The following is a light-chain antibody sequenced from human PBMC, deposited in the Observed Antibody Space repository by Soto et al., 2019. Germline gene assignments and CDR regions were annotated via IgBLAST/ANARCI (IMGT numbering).Light chain of an antibody. CDR3: YSAADNNRGV. V-gene: IGLV3-27*01. Sequence: SYELTQPSSVSVSPGQTARITCSGDVLAKKYARWFQQKPDQAPVLVIYKDSERPSGIPERFSGSSSGTTVTLTISGAQVEDEADYYCYSAADNNRGVFGGGTKLTVL. CDR1: VLAKKY. CDR2: KDS. J-gene: IGLJ3*02.